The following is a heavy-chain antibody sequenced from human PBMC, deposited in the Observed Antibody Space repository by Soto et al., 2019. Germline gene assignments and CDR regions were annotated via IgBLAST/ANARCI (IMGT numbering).Heavy chain of an antibody. CDR2: ITASGGST. CDR3: AVHLGQNYYTLDV. Sequence: EVQLLESGGGLIEPGGSLRLSCTGSQFTFSNFVVSWVRQVPGKGLEWLSCITASGGSTYYADSVKGRFSVSRDNSKNTLYLQLNSLEAEDTAVYHCAVHLGQNYYTLDVWGQGTTVHVSS. V-gene: IGHV3-23*01. J-gene: IGHJ6*02. CDR1: QFTFSNFV.